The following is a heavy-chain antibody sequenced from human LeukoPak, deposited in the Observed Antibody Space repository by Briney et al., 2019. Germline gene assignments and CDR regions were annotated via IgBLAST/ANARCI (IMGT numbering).Heavy chain of an antibody. CDR2: IRSSTTYV. V-gene: IGHV3-21*01. CDR3: ARADSSGWYWNFDY. J-gene: IGHJ4*02. CDR1: GFTFSNYN. Sequence: GGSLRLSCAASGFTFSNYNMNWVRQAPGKGLEWVSSIRSSTTYVYYADSVKGRFTISRDNAKNSLYLQMNSLRAEDTAVYYCARADSSGWYWNFDYWGQGTLVTVSS. D-gene: IGHD6-19*01.